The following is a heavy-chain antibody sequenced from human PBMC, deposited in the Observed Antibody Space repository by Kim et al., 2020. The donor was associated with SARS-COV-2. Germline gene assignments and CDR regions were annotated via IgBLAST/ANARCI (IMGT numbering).Heavy chain of an antibody. D-gene: IGHD2-2*01. Sequence: SVKVSCKASGGTFSSYAISWVRQAPGQGLEWMGRIIPILGIANYAQKFQGRVTITADKSTSTAYMELSSLRSEDTAVYYCASSYCSSTSCLNWFDPWGQGTLVTVSS. J-gene: IGHJ5*02. V-gene: IGHV1-69*04. CDR1: GGTFSSYA. CDR3: ASSYCSSTSCLNWFDP. CDR2: IIPILGIA.